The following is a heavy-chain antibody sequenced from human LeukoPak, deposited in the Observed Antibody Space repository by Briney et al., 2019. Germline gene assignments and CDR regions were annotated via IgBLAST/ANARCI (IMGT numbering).Heavy chain of an antibody. CDR3: AKDWGLRFLEWYLDY. D-gene: IGHD3-3*01. Sequence: PGGSLRLSCAASGFTFSSYGMHWVRQAPGKGLEWVAVISYDGSNKYYADSVKGRFTISRDNSKNTLYLQMNSLRAEDTAVYYCAKDWGLRFLEWYLDYWAREPWSPSPQ. J-gene: IGHJ4*02. CDR2: ISYDGSNK. CDR1: GFTFSSYG. V-gene: IGHV3-30*18.